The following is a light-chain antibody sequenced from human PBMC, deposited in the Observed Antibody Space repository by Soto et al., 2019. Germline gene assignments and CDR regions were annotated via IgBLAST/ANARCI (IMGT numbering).Light chain of an antibody. J-gene: IGLJ1*01. V-gene: IGLV1-47*01. Sequence: SSSNIGSNYVYWYQQLPGTAPKLLIYRNNQRPSGVPDRFSGSKSGTSASLAISGLRSEDEADYYCAAWDDSLNYVFGTGTKVTVL. CDR3: AAWDDSLNYV. CDR2: RNN. CDR1: SSNIGSNY.